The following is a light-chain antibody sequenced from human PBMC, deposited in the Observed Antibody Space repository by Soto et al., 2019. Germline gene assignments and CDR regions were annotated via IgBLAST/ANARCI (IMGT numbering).Light chain of an antibody. CDR1: QGIRNY. V-gene: IGKV1-27*01. CDR3: QKYSSVPV. J-gene: IGKJ3*01. CDR2: AAS. Sequence: DIQMTQSPTSLSASVGDRVTITCRASQGIRNYVAWYQQIPGKAPKLLIYAASTLQSGVPSRLSGSGSGTGFTLTIDGLQPEYVASYSCQKYSSVPVFGPGTKVEI.